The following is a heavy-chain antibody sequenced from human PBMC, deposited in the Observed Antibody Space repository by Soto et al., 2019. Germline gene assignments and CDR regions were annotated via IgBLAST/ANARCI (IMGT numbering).Heavy chain of an antibody. V-gene: IGHV4-4*02. CDR3: ARVARDGNDS. CDR2: IYHSGST. J-gene: IGHJ4*02. Sequence: SISSSTWWSWVRQPPGKGLDWIGEIYHSGSTNYNPSLKSRVTISVEKSKNQFSLKLSSLTAADTAVYYCARVARDGNDSWGQGTLVTVSS. CDR1: SISSSTW.